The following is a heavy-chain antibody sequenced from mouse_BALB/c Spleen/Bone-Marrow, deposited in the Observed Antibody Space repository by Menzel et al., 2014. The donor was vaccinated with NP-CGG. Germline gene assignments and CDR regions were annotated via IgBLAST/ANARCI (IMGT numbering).Heavy chain of an antibody. CDR2: ISSGSTTI. V-gene: IGHV5-17*02. Sequence: EVQLVESGGGLVQPGGSRKLSCAASGFTFSSFGMHWVRQAPEKGLEWVAYISSGSTTIFYADTVKGRFTISRNNPKNTLFLQMTSLRSEDTAMYYCTRGGNWDDFDFWYQGTTLTVSS. CDR3: TRGGNWDDFDF. D-gene: IGHD4-1*01. J-gene: IGHJ2*01. CDR1: GFTFSSFG.